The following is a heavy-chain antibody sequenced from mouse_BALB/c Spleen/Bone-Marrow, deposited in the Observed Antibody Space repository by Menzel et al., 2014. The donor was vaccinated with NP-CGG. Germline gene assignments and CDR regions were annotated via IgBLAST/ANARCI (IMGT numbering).Heavy chain of an antibody. D-gene: IGHD1-1*01. J-gene: IGHJ1*01. V-gene: IGHV5-9-3*01. CDR2: ISSGGSYT. CDR1: GFTFSSYA. CDR3: ARPPYYGSSEWYFDV. Sequence: EVQGVESGGGLVKPGGSLKLSCAASGFTFSSYAMSWVRQTPEKRLEWVATISSGGSYTYYPDSVKGRFTISRDNAKNTLYLQMSSLRSEDTAMYYCARPPYYGSSEWYFDVWGAGTPVTVSS.